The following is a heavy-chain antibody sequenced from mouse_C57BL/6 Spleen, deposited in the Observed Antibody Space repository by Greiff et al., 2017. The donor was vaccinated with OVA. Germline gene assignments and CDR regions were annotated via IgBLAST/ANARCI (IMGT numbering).Heavy chain of an antibody. J-gene: IGHJ4*01. Sequence: QVQLQQPGAELVKPGASVKLSCKASGYTFTSYWMQWVKQRPGQSLEWIGEIDPSDSYTNYNQKFKGKATLTVDTSSSTAYMQLSSLTSEDSAVYYCARSDGSILYYAMDYWGQGTSVTVSS. V-gene: IGHV1-50*01. D-gene: IGHD2-3*01. CDR3: ARSDGSILYYAMDY. CDR1: GYTFTSYW. CDR2: IDPSDSYT.